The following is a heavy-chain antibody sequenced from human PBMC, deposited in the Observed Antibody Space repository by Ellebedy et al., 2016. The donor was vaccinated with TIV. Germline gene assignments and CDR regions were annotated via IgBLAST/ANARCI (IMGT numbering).Heavy chain of an antibody. D-gene: IGHD3-22*01. CDR3: ARDYLDSSGYYFDY. CDR1: GGSISSYY. Sequence: SETLSLTXTVSGGSISSYYLSWIRQPAGKGLEWIGRIYTSGSTNYNPSLKSRVTMSVDTSKNQFSLKLSSVTAADTAVYYCARDYLDSSGYYFDYWGQGTLVTVSS. J-gene: IGHJ4*02. V-gene: IGHV4-4*07. CDR2: IYTSGST.